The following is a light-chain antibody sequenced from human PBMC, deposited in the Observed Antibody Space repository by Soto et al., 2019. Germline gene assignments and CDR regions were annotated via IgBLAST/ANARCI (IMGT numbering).Light chain of an antibody. J-gene: IGKJ1*01. V-gene: IGKV3-20*01. CDR3: QQYGSSTWT. Sequence: EIVLTQSPGTLSLSPGERATLSCRASQSVSSNNLAWYQQRPGQAPRVVIYGASTRATGIPDRLSGSGSGTDFTLTISRLEPEDFAVYYCQQYGSSTWTFGQGTMVDIX. CDR2: GAS. CDR1: QSVSSNN.